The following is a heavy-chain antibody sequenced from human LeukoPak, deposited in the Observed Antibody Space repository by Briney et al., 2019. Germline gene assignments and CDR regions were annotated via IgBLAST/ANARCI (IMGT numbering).Heavy chain of an antibody. V-gene: IGHV4-4*02. CDR3: AKDDSGYYRPFDY. Sequence: SETLSLTCAVSTDSITSNWWSWVRQPPGKGLEWIGEVHKSGSTNYYPSLQSRVTISIDKSKNQIALELTSVTAADTALYYCAKDDSGYYRPFDYWGQGTLVTVSS. CDR1: TDSITSNW. D-gene: IGHD3-22*01. J-gene: IGHJ4*02. CDR2: VHKSGST.